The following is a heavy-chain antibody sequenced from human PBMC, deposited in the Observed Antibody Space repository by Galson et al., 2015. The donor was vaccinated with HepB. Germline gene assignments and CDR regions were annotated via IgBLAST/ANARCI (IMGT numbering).Heavy chain of an antibody. CDR2: ISGSGGST. CDR3: AKNLKYSSSSQEDY. V-gene: IGHV3-23*01. D-gene: IGHD6-6*01. CDR1: GFTFSSYA. Sequence: SLRLSCAASGFTFSSYAMSWVRQAPGKGLEWVSAISGSGGSTYYADSVKGRFTISRDNSKNTLYLQMNSLRAEDTAVYYCAKNLKYSSSSQEDYRGQGTLVTVSS. J-gene: IGHJ4*02.